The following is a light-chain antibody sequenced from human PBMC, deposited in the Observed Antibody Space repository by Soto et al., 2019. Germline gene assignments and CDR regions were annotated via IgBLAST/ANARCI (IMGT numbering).Light chain of an antibody. CDR1: QSIASY. Sequence: DIQMTQSPSSLSASVGDRVTITCRASQSIASYLNWYQQKPGKAPELLIYASSTLQSGVPSRFSGSGSGTEFTLTISSLQVEDFATYYCQQSYTILWTFGQGTKVEIK. CDR3: QQSYTILWT. CDR2: ASS. J-gene: IGKJ1*01. V-gene: IGKV1-39*01.